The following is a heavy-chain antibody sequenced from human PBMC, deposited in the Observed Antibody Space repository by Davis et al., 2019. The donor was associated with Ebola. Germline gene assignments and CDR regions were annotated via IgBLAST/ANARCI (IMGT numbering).Heavy chain of an antibody. D-gene: IGHD3-16*01. CDR2: ISGSGGST. CDR3: ARVLWGVPGY. J-gene: IGHJ4*02. Sequence: GESLKISCAASGFTFSSYAMSWVRQAPGKGLEWVSAISGSGGSTYYADSVKGRFTISRDNAKNTLYLQMNSLRAEDTAVYYCARVLWGVPGYWGQGTLVTVSS. CDR1: GFTFSSYA. V-gene: IGHV3-23*01.